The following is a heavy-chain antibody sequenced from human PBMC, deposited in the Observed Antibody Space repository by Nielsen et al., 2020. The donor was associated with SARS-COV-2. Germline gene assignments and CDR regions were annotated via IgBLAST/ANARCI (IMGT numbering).Heavy chain of an antibody. D-gene: IGHD5-18*01. V-gene: IGHV4-4*02. J-gene: IGHJ2*01. CDR3: ARRWYSWMQRSDTGYFDL. CDR1: GGSVSSNDW. Sequence: SETLSLTCAVSGGSVSSNDWWTWVRQSPGKGLEWIGEVSHSGSINYNPSLKSRVTLSMDKSKRQFSLRLTSVSAADTGVYYCARRWYSWMQRSDTGYFDLWGRGTLVTVSS. CDR2: VSHSGSI.